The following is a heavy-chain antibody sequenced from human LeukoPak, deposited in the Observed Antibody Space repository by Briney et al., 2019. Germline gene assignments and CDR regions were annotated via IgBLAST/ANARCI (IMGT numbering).Heavy chain of an antibody. D-gene: IGHD3/OR15-3a*01. Sequence: SETLSLTCTVSGGSISSGSYYWSWIRQPAGKGLEWIGRIYTGGSTNYNPSLKSRVTISVDTSKNQFSLKLSSVTAADTAVYYCASMISSPRYYYYMDVWGKGTTVTVSS. CDR2: IYTGGST. J-gene: IGHJ6*03. CDR1: GGSISSGSYY. CDR3: ASMISSPRYYYYMDV. V-gene: IGHV4-61*02.